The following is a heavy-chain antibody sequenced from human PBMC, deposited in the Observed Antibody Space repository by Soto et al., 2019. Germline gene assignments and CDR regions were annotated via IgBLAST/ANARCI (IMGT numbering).Heavy chain of an antibody. CDR3: ARARGVRGVSLPSGAFDI. V-gene: IGHV2-5*02. CDR2: IYWDDDK. J-gene: IGHJ3*02. Sequence: QITLKESGPTLVKPTQTLTLTCTFSGFSLSTSGVGVGWIRQPPGKALEWLALIYWDDDKRYSPSLKSRLTITKDTSKNQVVLTMTNMDPVDTATYYGARARGVRGVSLPSGAFDIWGQGTMVTVCS. D-gene: IGHD3-10*01. CDR1: GFSLSTSGVG.